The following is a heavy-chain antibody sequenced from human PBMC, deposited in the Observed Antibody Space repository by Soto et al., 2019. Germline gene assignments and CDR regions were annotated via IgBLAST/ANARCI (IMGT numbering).Heavy chain of an antibody. CDR2: INPSGGST. Sequence: QVQLVQSGAEVKKPGASVKVSCKASGYTFTSYYMHWVRQAPGQGLEWMGIINPSGGSTSYAQKFRGRVTMTRDTSTSTVYVELSSLRSEDTAVYYCARDKIAVAARGYFQHWGQGTLVTVSS. D-gene: IGHD6-19*01. J-gene: IGHJ1*01. CDR1: GYTFTSYY. CDR3: ARDKIAVAARGYFQH. V-gene: IGHV1-46*01.